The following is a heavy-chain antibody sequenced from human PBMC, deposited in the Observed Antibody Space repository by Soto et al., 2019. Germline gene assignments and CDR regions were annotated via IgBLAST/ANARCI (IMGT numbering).Heavy chain of an antibody. CDR1: GFTFSSYA. J-gene: IGHJ6*03. Sequence: GGSLRLSCAASGFTFSSYAMNWVRQAPGTGLEWGSGIRGGGGSTYYADSVNGRFTISTDNSKNTLYLQMNSLRAEDTAVYYCAKDLLVVVPAAMGPMDVWGKGTTVTVSS. CDR2: IRGGGGST. V-gene: IGHV3-23*01. D-gene: IGHD2-2*01. CDR3: AKDLLVVVPAAMGPMDV.